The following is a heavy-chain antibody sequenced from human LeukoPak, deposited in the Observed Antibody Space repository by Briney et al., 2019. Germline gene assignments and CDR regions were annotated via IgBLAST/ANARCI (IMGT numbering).Heavy chain of an antibody. J-gene: IGHJ6*02. CDR1: GYTFTSYD. D-gene: IGHD1-26*01. CDR3: ARAGSGSYFPNYYYYGMDV. CDR2: MNPNSGNT. Sequence: GASVKVSCKASGYTFTSYDINWVRQAPGQGLEWMGWMNPNSGNTGYAQKFQGRVTMTRNTSISTAYMELSSLRSEDTAVYYCARAGSGSYFPNYYYYGMDVWGQGTTVTVSS. V-gene: IGHV1-8*01.